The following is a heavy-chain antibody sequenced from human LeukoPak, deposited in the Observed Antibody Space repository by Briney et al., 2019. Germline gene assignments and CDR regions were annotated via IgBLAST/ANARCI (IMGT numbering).Heavy chain of an antibody. Sequence: ASVKVSCKASGYTFTSYYMHWVRQAPGQGLEWMGIINPSGGSTSYAQKFQGRVTMTRDTSTSTVYMELSSLRSDDTAVYYCARENGSGSYAVPGFDYWGQGTLVTVSS. CDR1: GYTFTSYY. CDR3: ARENGSGSYAVPGFDY. V-gene: IGHV1-46*01. D-gene: IGHD3-10*01. CDR2: INPSGGST. J-gene: IGHJ4*02.